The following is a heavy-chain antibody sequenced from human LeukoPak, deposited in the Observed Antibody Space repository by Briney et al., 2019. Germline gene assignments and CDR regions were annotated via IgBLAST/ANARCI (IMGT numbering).Heavy chain of an antibody. Sequence: SQTLSLTCTVSGGSISSGSYYWSWIRQPAGKGLEWIGRIDTSGSINYNPSLKSRVTISVDTSKNQFSLKLSSVTAADTAVYYCARGASMGMAAAGDFDYWGQGTLVTVSS. V-gene: IGHV4-61*02. CDR2: IDTSGSI. CDR1: GGSISSGSYY. D-gene: IGHD6-13*01. J-gene: IGHJ4*02. CDR3: ARGASMGMAAAGDFDY.